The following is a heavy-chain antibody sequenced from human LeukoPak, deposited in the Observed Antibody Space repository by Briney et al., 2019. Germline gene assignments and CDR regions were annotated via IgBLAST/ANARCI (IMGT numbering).Heavy chain of an antibody. J-gene: IGHJ3*02. CDR1: GFTFSSYA. CDR2: ISGGGGST. V-gene: IGHV3-23*01. D-gene: IGHD3-10*01. Sequence: PGGSLRLSCAASGFTFSSYAMTWVRQVPGKGLEWVSVISGGGGSTYDADSVKGRFTISRDNSKNTLFLQLNSLRAEDTAVYYCARRLLWFGESPDDAFDIWGRGTMVTVSS. CDR3: ARRLLWFGESPDDAFDI.